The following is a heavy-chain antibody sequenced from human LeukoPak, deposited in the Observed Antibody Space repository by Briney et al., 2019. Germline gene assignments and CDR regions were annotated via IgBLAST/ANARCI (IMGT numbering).Heavy chain of an antibody. CDR2: IIPILGIA. J-gene: IGHJ6*02. Sequence: GASVKVSCKASGGTFISYAISWVRQAPGQGLEWMGRIIPILGIANYAQKFQGRVTITADKSTSTAYMELSSLRSEDTAVYYCASSCSSTSCYGEDYYYYGMDVWGQGTTVTVSS. CDR3: ASSCSSTSCYGEDYYYYGMDV. CDR1: GGTFISYA. D-gene: IGHD2-2*01. V-gene: IGHV1-69*04.